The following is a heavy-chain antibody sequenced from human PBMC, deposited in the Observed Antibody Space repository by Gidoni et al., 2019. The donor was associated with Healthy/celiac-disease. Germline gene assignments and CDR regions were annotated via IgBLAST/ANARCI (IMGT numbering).Heavy chain of an antibody. CDR2: INPSGGST. J-gene: IGHJ6*02. CDR1: GYTFTSYY. Sequence: QVQLVQSGAEVKKPGASVKVSCKASGYTFTSYYMHWVRQAPGQGLEWMGIINPSGGSTSYAQKFQGRVTMTRDTSTSTVYMELSSLRSEDTAVYYCARTKSPTSIVVVTALWSYGMDVWGQGTTVTVSS. V-gene: IGHV1-46*01. D-gene: IGHD2-21*02. CDR3: ARTKSPTSIVVVTALWSYGMDV.